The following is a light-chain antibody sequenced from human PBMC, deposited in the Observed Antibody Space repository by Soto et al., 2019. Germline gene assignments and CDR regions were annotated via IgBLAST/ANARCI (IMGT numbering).Light chain of an antibody. J-gene: IGKJ5*01. V-gene: IGKV3D-20*01. Sequence: EIVLTQSPATLSLSPGERATLSCGASQSVSSSCLAWYQQKPGLAPRLLIYDASSRATGIPDKFSGSGSGTDFTLTISRLEPEDFAVYYCPQYGSSPITFGQGTRLEIK. CDR2: DAS. CDR1: QSVSSSC. CDR3: PQYGSSPIT.